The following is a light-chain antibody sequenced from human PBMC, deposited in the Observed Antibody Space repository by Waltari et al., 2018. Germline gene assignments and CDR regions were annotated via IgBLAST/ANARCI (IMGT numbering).Light chain of an antibody. J-gene: IGLJ3*02. Sequence: QLVLTQSPSASASLGASVKLTCTLSSGHSTNIIAWHQQQPEKGPRYWMKVNSDCSHSKGDQIPDRFAGSSSGAEHYLTISSLQSEDEADYYCQTGGHGTWVFGGGTKLTVL. CDR3: QTGGHGTWV. V-gene: IGLV4-69*01. CDR1: SGHSTNI. CDR2: VNSDCSH.